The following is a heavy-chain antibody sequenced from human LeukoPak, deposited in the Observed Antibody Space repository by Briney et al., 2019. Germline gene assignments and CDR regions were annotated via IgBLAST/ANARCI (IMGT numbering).Heavy chain of an antibody. CDR1: GGSISSYY. CDR2: IYYSGST. J-gene: IGHJ3*02. Sequence: SETLSLTCTVSGGSISSYYWSWIRQPPGKGLEWLGYIYYSGSTNYNPSLKSRVTISVDTSKNQFSLKLSSVTAADTAVYYCARHQPAAGTAYSAFDIWGQGTMVTASS. CDR3: ARHQPAAGTAYSAFDI. V-gene: IGHV4-59*08. D-gene: IGHD6-13*01.